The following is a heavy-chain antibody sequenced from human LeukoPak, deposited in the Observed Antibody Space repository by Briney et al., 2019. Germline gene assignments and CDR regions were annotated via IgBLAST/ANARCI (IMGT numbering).Heavy chain of an antibody. CDR2: IFGSGGST. Sequence: GGSLRLSCAASGFTFSSYAMYWVRQAPGKGLEWVSGIFGSGGSTHYADSVKGRFTISRDNSKNTLYLQMNSLRAEDTAIYYCTRGRGSYSLDYWGRGTLVTVSS. CDR3: TRGRGSYSLDY. CDR1: GFTFSSYA. D-gene: IGHD1-26*01. J-gene: IGHJ4*02. V-gene: IGHV3-23*01.